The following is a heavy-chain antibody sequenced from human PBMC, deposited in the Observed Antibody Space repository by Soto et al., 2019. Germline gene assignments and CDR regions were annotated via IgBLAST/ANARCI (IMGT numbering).Heavy chain of an antibody. V-gene: IGHV3-30*18. CDR2: ISYDGSNK. J-gene: IGHJ4*02. CDR3: AKDSGFRGYSGYVDY. CDR1: GFTFSSYG. D-gene: IGHD5-12*01. Sequence: QVQLVESGGGVVQPGRSLRLSCAASGFTFSSYGMHWVRQAPGKGLEWVAVISYDGSNKYYADSVKGRFTISRDNSKNTLYLQMNCLRAEDTAVYYCAKDSGFRGYSGYVDYWGQGTLVTVSS.